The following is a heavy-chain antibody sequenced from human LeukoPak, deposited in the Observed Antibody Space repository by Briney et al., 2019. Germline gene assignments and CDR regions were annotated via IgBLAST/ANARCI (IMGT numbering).Heavy chain of an antibody. CDR3: AREDKYCSATSCHYFEH. D-gene: IGHD2-15*01. CDR1: GGSFSGYS. V-gene: IGHV4-34*11. J-gene: IGHJ4*02. Sequence: SETLSLTCAVYGGSFSGYSWNWIRQSPGKGLEWIGYIFYTGSTNYNPSLKSRVTISVDKSKNQFSLNLTSVTAADTAVYYCAREDKYCSATSCHYFEHWGQGSLVTVSS. CDR2: IFYTGST.